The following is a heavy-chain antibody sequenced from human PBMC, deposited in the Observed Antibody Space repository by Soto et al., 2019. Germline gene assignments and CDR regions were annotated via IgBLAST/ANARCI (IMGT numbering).Heavy chain of an antibody. J-gene: IGHJ3*02. CDR3: VKDVVGRHGVYHPFDI. Sequence: LPYGAAGCTFIDYAIRRVLKNTGKGLEWVSVSGGAGSNIYYADSVEGRFTVSRDDSENTLYLRMDSLRVEDTAVYYCVKDVVGRHGVYHPFDIWGPGPMVTVSS. D-gene: IGHD2-8*01. V-gene: IGHV3-23*01. CDR2: SGGAGSNI. CDR1: GCTFIDYA.